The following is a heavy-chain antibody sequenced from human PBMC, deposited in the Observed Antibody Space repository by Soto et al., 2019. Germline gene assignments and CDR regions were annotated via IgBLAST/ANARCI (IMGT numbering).Heavy chain of an antibody. D-gene: IGHD1-20*01. Sequence: QVQLQESGPGLVKPLQTLSLTCTVSGGSISSCGYYWIWIRQHPGKGLEWIGYIYYSGSTYYNTSLKSRVIISVDTSKNQFALKLSSVTAADTAVYYCARVGGINWCDPWGQGTLVTVSS. J-gene: IGHJ5*02. CDR3: ARVGGINWCDP. V-gene: IGHV4-31*03. CDR2: IYYSGST. CDR1: GGSISSCGYY.